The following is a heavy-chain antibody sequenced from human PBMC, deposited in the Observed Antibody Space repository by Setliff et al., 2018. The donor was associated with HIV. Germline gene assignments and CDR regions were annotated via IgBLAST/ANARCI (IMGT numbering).Heavy chain of an antibody. V-gene: IGHV1-2*02. Sequence: ASVKVSCKASGYTFTDYYIHWVRQAPGQGLEWMGWINSASGGTNYAQNFQGRVTVTRDTSINTAYVELNSLKSDDTAVYYCARDGASYCSSTSCYKPLSDYWGQGTLVTVSS. CDR2: INSASGGT. D-gene: IGHD2-2*02. CDR1: GYTFTDYY. J-gene: IGHJ4*02. CDR3: ARDGASYCSSTSCYKPLSDY.